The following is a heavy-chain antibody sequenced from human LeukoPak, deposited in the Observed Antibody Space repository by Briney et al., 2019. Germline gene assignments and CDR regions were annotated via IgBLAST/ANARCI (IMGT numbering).Heavy chain of an antibody. CDR3: ARGPSQIMENYMDV. CDR2: INPNSGGT. Sequence: ASVKVSCKASGYTFTDYYMHWVRQAPGQGLEWMGWINPNSGGTIYAQKFRGRVTMTRDTAISTAYMELSRLRSDDTAVYYCARGPSQIMENYMDVWGIGTTVTVSS. J-gene: IGHJ6*03. CDR1: GYTFTDYY. V-gene: IGHV1-2*02. D-gene: IGHD3-16*01.